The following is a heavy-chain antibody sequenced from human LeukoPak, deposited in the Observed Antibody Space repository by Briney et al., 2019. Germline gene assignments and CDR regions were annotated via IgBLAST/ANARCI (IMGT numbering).Heavy chain of an antibody. Sequence: PGGSLRLSCAASGFTFSSYSMNWVRQAPGKGLEWVSAISGSGGSTYYADSVKGRFTISRDNSKNTLYLQMNSLRAEDTAVYYCAKGGQTMVRGRYYMDVWGKGTTVTISS. J-gene: IGHJ6*03. CDR3: AKGGQTMVRGRYYMDV. CDR1: GFTFSSYS. CDR2: ISGSGGST. D-gene: IGHD3-10*01. V-gene: IGHV3-23*01.